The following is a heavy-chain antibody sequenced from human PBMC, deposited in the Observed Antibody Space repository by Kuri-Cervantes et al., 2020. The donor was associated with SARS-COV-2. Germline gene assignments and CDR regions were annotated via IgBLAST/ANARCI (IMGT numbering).Heavy chain of an antibody. J-gene: IGHJ4*02. CDR1: GYTFTSYG. CDR2: ISACNGNT. CDR3: ARVNSGSYYVAFDH. D-gene: IGHD1-26*01. V-gene: IGHV1-18*01. Sequence: GESLKISCKASGYTFTSYGISWVRQAPGQGLEWMGWISACNGNTNYAQKLQGRVTMTTDTSTSTAYMELRSLRSDDTAVYYCARVNSGSYYVAFDHWGQGTLVTVSS.